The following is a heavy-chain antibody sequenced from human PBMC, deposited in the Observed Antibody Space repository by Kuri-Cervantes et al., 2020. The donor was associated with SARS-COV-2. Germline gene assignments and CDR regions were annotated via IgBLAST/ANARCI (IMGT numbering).Heavy chain of an antibody. CDR1: GYTFTGYY. Sequence: ASVKVSCKASGYTFTGYYMHWVRQAPGQGLEWMGWINPNSGGTNYAQKFQGRVTMTRDTSISTAYMELSRLRSDDTAVYYCARDRGYDILTGYYSFDYWGQGTLVTDSS. D-gene: IGHD3-9*01. J-gene: IGHJ4*02. V-gene: IGHV1-2*02. CDR2: INPNSGGT. CDR3: ARDRGYDILTGYYSFDY.